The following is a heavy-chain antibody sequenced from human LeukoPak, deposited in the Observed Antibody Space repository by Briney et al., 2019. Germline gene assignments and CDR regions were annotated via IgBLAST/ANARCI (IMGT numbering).Heavy chain of an antibody. CDR3: ARGNILSGYCFDF. CDR1: GGSITGYY. J-gene: IGHJ4*02. CDR2: IHYTGAT. V-gene: IGHV4-34*01. Sequence: SETLSLTCAVYGGSITGYYWSWIRQPPGKGLEWVGEIHYTGATSYSPSLKSRATISIDTSKNQVSLKLSSVTAADTAVYYCARGNILSGYCFDFWGQGALVTVSS. D-gene: IGHD3-9*01.